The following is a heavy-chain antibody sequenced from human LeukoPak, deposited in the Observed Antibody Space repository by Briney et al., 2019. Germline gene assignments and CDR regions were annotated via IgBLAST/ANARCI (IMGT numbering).Heavy chain of an antibody. J-gene: IGHJ4*02. CDR3: AGGGDTDNYDILTGYPNYFDY. D-gene: IGHD3-9*01. V-gene: IGHV4-59*08. Sequence: SETLSLTCTVSGGSISSYYWSWIQQPQGKGLEWIGYIYYSGSTNYNPSLKSRVTISVDTSRNQFSLKLSSVTAADTAVYYCAGGGDTDNYDILTGYPNYFDYWGQGTLVTVSS. CDR1: GGSISSYY. CDR2: IYYSGST.